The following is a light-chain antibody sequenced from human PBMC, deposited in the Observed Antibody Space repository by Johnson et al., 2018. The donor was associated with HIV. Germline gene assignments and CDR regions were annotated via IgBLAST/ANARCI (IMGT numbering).Light chain of an antibody. J-gene: IGLJ1*01. CDR3: GTWDSSLRVYV. V-gene: IGLV1-51*02. CDR2: ENN. Sequence: QSVLTQPPSVSAAPGQKVTISCSGSSFNIGNNYVSWYQQLPGTAPKLLIYENNKRPSGIPDRFSGSKSGTSATLGITGLQTGDEADYYCGTWDSSLRVYVFGTGPKVPVL. CDR1: SFNIGNNY.